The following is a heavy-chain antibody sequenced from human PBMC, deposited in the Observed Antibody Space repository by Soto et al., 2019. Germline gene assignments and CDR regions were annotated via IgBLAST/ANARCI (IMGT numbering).Heavy chain of an antibody. CDR2: LSDSGVSP. CDR1: GFPFSSYA. J-gene: IGHJ6*04. D-gene: IGHD5-18*01. Sequence: GGSLRLSCAGSGFPFSSYAMSWVRQAPEKGLEWVSALSDSGVSPYYADSVKGRFTISRDNSKNTLYLQMDSLRVEDTALYYCAKMTSDSYGRNYGMDVWGKGTTVTVSS. CDR3: AKMTSDSYGRNYGMDV. V-gene: IGHV3-23*01.